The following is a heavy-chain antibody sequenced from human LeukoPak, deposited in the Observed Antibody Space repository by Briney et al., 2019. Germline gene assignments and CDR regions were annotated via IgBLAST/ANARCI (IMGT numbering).Heavy chain of an antibody. D-gene: IGHD6-13*01. Sequence: PSETLSLTCTVSGGSISSSSYYWGWIRQPPGTGLEWIGSIYYSGSTYYNPSLKSRVTISVDTSKNQFSLKLSSVTAADTAVYYCAREGIAAAGYYFDYWGQGTLVTVSS. J-gene: IGHJ4*02. V-gene: IGHV4-39*01. CDR1: GGSISSSSYY. CDR3: AREGIAAAGYYFDY. CDR2: IYYSGST.